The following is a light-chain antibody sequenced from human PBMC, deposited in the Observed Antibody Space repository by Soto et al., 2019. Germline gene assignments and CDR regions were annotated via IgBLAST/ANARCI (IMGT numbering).Light chain of an antibody. Sequence: EIVLTQSPATLSSSPGERATLSCRASQTVSSKLAWYQHKPGQAPRLLIYDTSNRATGIPDRISGSGSETDFTLTISRLEPEDFAVYYCQQYGSSPTFGQGTKVDI. J-gene: IGKJ1*01. CDR3: QQYGSSPT. V-gene: IGKV3-20*01. CDR2: DTS. CDR1: QTVSSK.